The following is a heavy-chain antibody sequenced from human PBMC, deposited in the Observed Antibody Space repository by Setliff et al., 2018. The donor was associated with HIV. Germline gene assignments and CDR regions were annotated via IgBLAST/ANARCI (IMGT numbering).Heavy chain of an antibody. CDR2: IHHSGNT. D-gene: IGHD3-3*01. CDR1: GGSFSGYY. V-gene: IGHV4-34*01. Sequence: SETLSLTCAVYGGSFSGYYWSWNRQPPGRGLEWIGAIHHSGNTYYNPSLKTRVTISVDTSKNQFSLKLSSVTAADTAVYYCSSLTTDRFLEGLFVYWGQGTLVTVSS. J-gene: IGHJ4*02. CDR3: SSLTTDRFLEGLFVY.